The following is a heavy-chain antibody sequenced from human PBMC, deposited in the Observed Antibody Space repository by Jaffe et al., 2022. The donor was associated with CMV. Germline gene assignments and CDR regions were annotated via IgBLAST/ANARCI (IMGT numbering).Heavy chain of an antibody. Sequence: QVQLQESGPGLVKPSGTLSLTCAVSGGSISSSNWWSWVRQPPGKGLEWIGEIYHSGSTNYNPSLKSRVTISVDKSKNQFSLKLSSVTAADTAVYYCARVTRYCTNGVCYTGRGFDYWGQGTLVTVSS. J-gene: IGHJ4*02. CDR3: ARVTRYCTNGVCYTGRGFDY. D-gene: IGHD2-8*01. CDR2: IYHSGST. CDR1: GGSISSSNW. V-gene: IGHV4-4*02.